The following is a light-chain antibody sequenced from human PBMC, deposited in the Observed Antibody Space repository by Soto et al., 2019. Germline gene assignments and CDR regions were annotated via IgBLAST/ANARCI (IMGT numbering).Light chain of an antibody. CDR2: GAS. CDR1: QSVSSSY. V-gene: IGKV3-20*01. Sequence: EIVMTQSPATLSVSPGGRATLSCRASQSVSSSYLAWHQQKPGQAPRLLIYGASSRATGIPDRFSGSGSGTDFTLTISRLEPEDFAVYYCQQYGSSPPWTFGQGTKVDIK. CDR3: QQYGSSPPWT. J-gene: IGKJ1*01.